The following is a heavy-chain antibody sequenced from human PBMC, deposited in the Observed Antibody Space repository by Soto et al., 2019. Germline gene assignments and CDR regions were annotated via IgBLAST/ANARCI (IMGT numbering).Heavy chain of an antibody. CDR1: GGSISSYS. D-gene: IGHD3-10*01. J-gene: IGHJ6*02. Sequence: SETLSLTCTVSGGSISSYSWTWIRQPPGKGLEWIGYISYSGSTNYNPSLKSRVTVSVETSKNQFSLKLSSVTAADTAVYYCARERRITMVRGVIIHYYYYGMDVWSQGTTVTVSS. CDR3: ARERRITMVRGVIIHYYYYGMDV. CDR2: ISYSGST. V-gene: IGHV4-59*12.